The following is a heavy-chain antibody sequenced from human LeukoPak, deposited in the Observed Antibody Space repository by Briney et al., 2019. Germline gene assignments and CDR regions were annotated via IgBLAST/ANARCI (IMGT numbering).Heavy chain of an antibody. CDR1: GYTFTSYA. D-gene: IGHD5-24*01. Sequence: ASVKVSCKASGYTFTSYAMHWVRQAPGQRLEWMGWINAGNGNTKYSQKFQGRVTITRDTSASTAYMELSSLRSEDTAVYYCARDADEEMATIGLLDYWGQGTLVTVSS. J-gene: IGHJ4*02. V-gene: IGHV1-3*01. CDR3: ARDADEEMATIGLLDY. CDR2: INAGNGNT.